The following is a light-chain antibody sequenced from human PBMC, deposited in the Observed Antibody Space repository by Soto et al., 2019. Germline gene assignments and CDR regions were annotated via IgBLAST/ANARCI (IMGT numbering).Light chain of an antibody. CDR3: QQYNSLWT. CDR1: QSVLYSSNNKNY. Sequence: DLVLTQSPDSLAVSLGERATINCKSSQSVLYSSNNKNYLAWYQQKPGQPPKLLIYWASTRESGVPARFSGSGSETEFTLTISNLQPDDFATYYCQQYNSLWTFGQGTKVDIK. J-gene: IGKJ1*01. CDR2: WAS. V-gene: IGKV4-1*01.